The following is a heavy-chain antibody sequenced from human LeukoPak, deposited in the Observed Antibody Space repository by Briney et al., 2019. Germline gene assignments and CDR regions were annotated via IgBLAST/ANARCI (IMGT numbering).Heavy chain of an antibody. V-gene: IGHV1-2*02. D-gene: IGHD1-26*01. Sequence: RGASVKVSCKASGYTFTGYYMHWVRQAPGQGLEWMGWINPNSGGTNYAQKFQGRVTMTRDTSISTAYMELSRLRSDDTAVYYCAREGGNGSSAFDYWGQGTLVTVSS. CDR1: GYTFTGYY. CDR2: INPNSGGT. CDR3: AREGGNGSSAFDY. J-gene: IGHJ4*02.